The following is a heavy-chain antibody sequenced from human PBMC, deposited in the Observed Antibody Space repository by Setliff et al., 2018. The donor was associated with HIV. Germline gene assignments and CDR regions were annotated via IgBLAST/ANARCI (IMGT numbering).Heavy chain of an antibody. D-gene: IGHD2-15*01. Sequence: GASVKVSCKASGYTFTKYAMSWVRQAPGQGLEWVGWINTNTGSPTYAQGLTGRFVFSLDTSVNTAYLQVSSLETEDTAVYYCAKCGGTCWHNFFGPWGQGTLVTVSS. CDR2: INTNTGSP. V-gene: IGHV7-4-1*02. CDR1: GYTFTKYA. CDR3: AKCGGTCWHNFFGP. J-gene: IGHJ5*02.